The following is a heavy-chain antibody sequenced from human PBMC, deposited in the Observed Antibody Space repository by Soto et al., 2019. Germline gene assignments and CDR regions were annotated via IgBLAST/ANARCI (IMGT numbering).Heavy chain of an antibody. D-gene: IGHD3-22*01. J-gene: IGHJ3*02. Sequence: ASVKVSCKASGYTFTSYAMHWVRQAPGQRLEWMGWINAGNGNAKYSQKFQGRVTITRDTSASTAYMELSSLRSEDTAVYYCARDGVTMIVVVSHDAFDIWGQGTMVTVSS. V-gene: IGHV1-3*01. CDR1: GYTFTSYA. CDR3: ARDGVTMIVVVSHDAFDI. CDR2: INAGNGNA.